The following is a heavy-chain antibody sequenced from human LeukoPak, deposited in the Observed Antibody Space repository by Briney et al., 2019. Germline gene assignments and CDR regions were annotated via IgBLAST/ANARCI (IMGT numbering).Heavy chain of an antibody. CDR1: GFTFSSYA. Sequence: GGPLRLSCAASGFTFSSYAMHWVRQAPGKGLEWVAVISYDGSNKYYADSVKGRFTISRDNSKNTLYLQMNSLRAEDTAVYYCARSPSIAAAGRHFDYWGQGTLVTVSS. CDR3: ARSPSIAAAGRHFDY. D-gene: IGHD6-13*01. J-gene: IGHJ4*02. V-gene: IGHV3-30-3*01. CDR2: ISYDGSNK.